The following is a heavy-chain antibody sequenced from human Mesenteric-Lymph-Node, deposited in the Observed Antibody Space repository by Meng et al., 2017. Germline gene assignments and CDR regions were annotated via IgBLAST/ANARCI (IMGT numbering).Heavy chain of an antibody. CDR2: MDYRGST. V-gene: IGHV4-4*02. Sequence: QVHLQESGPGLVKPSGTLSLTCAVSGGSISSNNWWSWVRQHPGKGLEWIGYMDYRGSTFYNPSLKSRVTISVDTSKNQFSLKLSSVTAADTAVYFCARGELLWDYWGQGTLVTVSS. D-gene: IGHD2-2*01. J-gene: IGHJ4*02. CDR1: GGSISSNNW. CDR3: ARGELLWDY.